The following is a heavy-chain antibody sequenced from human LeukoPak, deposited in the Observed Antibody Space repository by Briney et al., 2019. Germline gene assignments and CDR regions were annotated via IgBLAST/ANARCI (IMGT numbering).Heavy chain of an antibody. Sequence: SETLSLTCAVSGGSISSSNWWSWVRQPPGKGLEWIGEIYHSGSTNYNPSLKSRVTISVDKSKNQFSLRLSSVTAADTAVYYCARAWSRITMVRGVIRKYYFDYWGQGTLVTVSS. CDR3: ARAWSRITMVRGVIRKYYFDY. D-gene: IGHD3-10*01. CDR1: GGSISSSNW. CDR2: IYHSGST. J-gene: IGHJ4*02. V-gene: IGHV4-4*02.